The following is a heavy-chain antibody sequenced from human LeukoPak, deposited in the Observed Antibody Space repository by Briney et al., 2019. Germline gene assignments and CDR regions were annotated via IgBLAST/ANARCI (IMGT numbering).Heavy chain of an antibody. V-gene: IGHV3-23*01. D-gene: IGHD3-10*01. Sequence: GGSLRLSCAASGFTFSSYGMHWVRQAPGKGLEWVSAISGSGGSTYYADSVKGRFTISRDNSKNTLYLQMNSLRAEDTAVYYCAKDLALGYYGSGANYYYYYGMDVWGQGTTVTVSS. CDR2: ISGSGGST. CDR1: GFTFSSYG. CDR3: AKDLALGYYGSGANYYYYYGMDV. J-gene: IGHJ6*02.